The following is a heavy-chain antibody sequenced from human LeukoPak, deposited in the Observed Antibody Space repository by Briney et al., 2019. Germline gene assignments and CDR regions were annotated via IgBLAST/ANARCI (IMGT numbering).Heavy chain of an antibody. CDR3: ARGSGYSSGWFFGD. D-gene: IGHD6-19*01. V-gene: IGHV4-59*01. J-gene: IGHJ4*02. CDR1: GGSISSYY. Sequence: SETLSLTCTVSGGSISSYYWSWIRQPPGKGLEWIGYIYYSGSTNYNPSLKSRLTISVDTSKNQFSLKLSSVTAADTAVYYCARGSGYSSGWFFGDWGQGTLVTVSS. CDR2: IYYSGST.